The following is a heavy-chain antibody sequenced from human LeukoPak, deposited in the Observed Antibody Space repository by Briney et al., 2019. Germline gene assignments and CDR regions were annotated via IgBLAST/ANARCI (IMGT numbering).Heavy chain of an antibody. V-gene: IGHV4-4*07. CDR3: ARDSGTTGEVKFDP. CDR2: IYTSGTI. Sequence: SETLSLTCSVSGGSISTYYWTWIRQPAGTALEWIGRIYTSGTITYNPSLKSRVTMSVDTSKNQFSLKLSSVTAADTAVYYCARDSGTTGEVKFDPWGQGTLVTVSS. J-gene: IGHJ5*02. CDR1: GGSISTYY. D-gene: IGHD3-10*01.